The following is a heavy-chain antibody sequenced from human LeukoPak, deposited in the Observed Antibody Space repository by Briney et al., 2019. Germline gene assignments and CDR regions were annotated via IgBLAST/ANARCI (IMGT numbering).Heavy chain of an antibody. CDR2: ISYDGSNK. D-gene: IGHD3-22*01. CDR3: ARDLELVYYDSSGYDY. V-gene: IGHV3-30*03. CDR1: GFTFSNYG. J-gene: IGHJ4*02. Sequence: PGRSLRLSCAASGFTFSNYGMHWVRQAPGKGLEWVAVISYDGSNKYYADSVKGRFTISRDNSKNTLYLQMNSLRAEDTAVYYCARDLELVYYDSSGYDYWGQGTLVIVSS.